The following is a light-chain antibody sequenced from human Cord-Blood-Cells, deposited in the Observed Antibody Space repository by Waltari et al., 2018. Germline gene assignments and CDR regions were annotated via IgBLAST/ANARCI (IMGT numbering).Light chain of an antibody. V-gene: IGLV7-46*01. CDR2: DTS. CDR3: LLPYRGARRV. Sequence: QAVVTQEPSLTVSPGGTVTLTCGSSTGAVTSGHYPYWFQQKPGQAPRTLIYDTSTEHSWTPARFSASLLGGKAALTLSCAQPEDEAEYYCLLPYRGARRVFGGGTKLTVL. J-gene: IGLJ3*02. CDR1: TGAVTSGHY.